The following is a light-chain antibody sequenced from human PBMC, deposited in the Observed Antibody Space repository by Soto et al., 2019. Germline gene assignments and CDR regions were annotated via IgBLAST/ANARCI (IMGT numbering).Light chain of an antibody. J-gene: IGKJ4*01. CDR1: EDISDF. V-gene: IGKV1-27*01. CDR2: AAS. CDR3: QKYKSVPLT. Sequence: DIEMTQSPSSLSASVGDRVTLTCRASEDISDFLACYQQKPGKVPTLLIYAASTLQSGVASRFSGSGSGTEFTLTISSLQPEDVATYYCQKYKSVPLTFGGGTKVEIK.